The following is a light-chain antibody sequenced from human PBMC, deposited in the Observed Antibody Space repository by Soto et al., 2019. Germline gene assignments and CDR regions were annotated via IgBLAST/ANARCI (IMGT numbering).Light chain of an antibody. J-gene: IGLJ1*01. CDR3: TSYAGGNNV. CDR2: EVN. V-gene: IGLV2-8*01. Sequence: QSALTQPPSASGSPGQSVTISCTGTSSDVGGSNYVSWYQQHPGKVPKLVVYEVNKRPSGVPDRFSGSKSGNTASLTVSGLQAEDEADYYCTSYAGGNNVFGTGTKLTVL. CDR1: SSDVGGSNY.